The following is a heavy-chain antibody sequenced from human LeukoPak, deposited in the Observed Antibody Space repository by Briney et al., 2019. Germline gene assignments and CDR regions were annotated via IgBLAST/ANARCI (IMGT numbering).Heavy chain of an antibody. D-gene: IGHD3-16*02. CDR2: IIPILGIA. J-gene: IGHJ6*02. CDR1: GGTFSSYA. V-gene: IGHV1-69*04. Sequence: ASVKVSCKASGGTFSSYAFSWVRQAPGQGLEWMGRIIPILGIANYAQKFQGRVTITADKSTSTAYMELSSLRSEDTAVYYCARDYDYVWGSYRYTNYYGMDVWGQGTTVTVSS. CDR3: ARDYDYVWGSYRYTNYYGMDV.